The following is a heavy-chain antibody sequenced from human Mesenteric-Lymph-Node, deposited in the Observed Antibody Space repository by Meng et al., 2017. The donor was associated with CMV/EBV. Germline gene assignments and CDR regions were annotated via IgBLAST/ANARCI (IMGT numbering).Heavy chain of an antibody. J-gene: IGHJ4*02. CDR1: GYTFTSYG. D-gene: IGHD5-24*01. CDR3: ARDHVRWHQIDY. Sequence: CKASGYTFTSYGISWVRQAPGQGREWMGWISAYNGNTNYAQKLQGRVTMTTDTSTSTAYMELRSLRSDDTAVYYCARDHVRWHQIDYWGQGTLVTVSS. CDR2: ISAYNGNT. V-gene: IGHV1-18*04.